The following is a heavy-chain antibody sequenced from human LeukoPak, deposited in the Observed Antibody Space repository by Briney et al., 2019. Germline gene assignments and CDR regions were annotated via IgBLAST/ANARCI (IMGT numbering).Heavy chain of an antibody. V-gene: IGHV3-53*01. D-gene: IGHD3-22*01. Sequence: GGSLRLSCAASGFSVSTNYMSWVRQAPGKGLEWVSVIYSDGTIRYADSVKGRFTISRDNSRDPLHLQMNSLRVDDTAVYYCVRSVHHLFYSDSSGYYGDAFDVWGQGTVVTVSS. CDR2: IYSDGTI. CDR1: GFSVSTNY. CDR3: VRSVHHLFYSDSSGYYGDAFDV. J-gene: IGHJ3*01.